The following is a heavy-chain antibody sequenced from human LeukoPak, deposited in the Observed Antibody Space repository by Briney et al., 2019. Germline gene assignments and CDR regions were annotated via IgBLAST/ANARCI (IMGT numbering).Heavy chain of an antibody. CDR3: ARRAQDSSSWYSAFDI. D-gene: IGHD6-13*01. Sequence: SETLSLACTVSGGSISSSSYYWGWIRQPPGKGLEWIGSIYYSGSTYYNPSLKSRVTISVDTSKNQFSLKLSSVTAADTAVYYCARRAQDSSSWYSAFDIWGQGTMVTVSS. CDR2: IYYSGST. J-gene: IGHJ3*02. V-gene: IGHV4-39*01. CDR1: GGSISSSSYY.